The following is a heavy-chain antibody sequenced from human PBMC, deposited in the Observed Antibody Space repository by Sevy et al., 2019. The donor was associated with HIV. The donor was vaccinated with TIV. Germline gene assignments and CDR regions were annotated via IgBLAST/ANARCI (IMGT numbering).Heavy chain of an antibody. CDR3: ARGTRRRGGWFDP. CDR2: IYYSGST. Sequence: SETLSLTCTVSGGSISSYYWSWIRQPPGKGLEWIGYIYYSGSTNYNPSLKSRVTISVDTSKNQFSLKLSSVTAADTAVSYCARGTRRRGGWFDPWGQGTLVTVSS. V-gene: IGHV4-59*13. J-gene: IGHJ5*02. D-gene: IGHD2-2*01. CDR1: GGSISSYY.